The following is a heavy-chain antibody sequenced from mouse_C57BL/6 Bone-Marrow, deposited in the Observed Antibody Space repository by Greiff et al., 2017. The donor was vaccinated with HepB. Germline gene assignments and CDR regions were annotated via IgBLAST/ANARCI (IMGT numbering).Heavy chain of an antibody. Sequence: LVESGEGLVKPGGSLKLSCAASGFTFSSYAMSWVRQTPEKRLEWVAYISSGGDYIYYADTVKGRFTISRDNARNTLYLQMSSLKSEDTAMYYCTNPYYSNYGAMDYWGQGTSVTVSS. V-gene: IGHV5-9-1*02. D-gene: IGHD2-5*01. CDR2: ISSGGDYI. J-gene: IGHJ4*01. CDR1: GFTFSSYA. CDR3: TNPYYSNYGAMDY.